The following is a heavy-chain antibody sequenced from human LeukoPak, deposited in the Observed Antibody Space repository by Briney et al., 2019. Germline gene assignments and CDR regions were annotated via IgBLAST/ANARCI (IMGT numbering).Heavy chain of an antibody. CDR1: GGSFSGYY. CDR3: ARGRRERQWLVFRGPFDY. V-gene: IGHV4-34*01. Sequence: SETLSLTCAVYGGSFSGYYWSWIRQPPGKGLEWIGEINHSGSTNYNPSLKSRVTISVDTSKNQFSLKLSSVTAADTAVYYCARGRRERQWLVFRGPFDYWGQGTLVTVSS. CDR2: INHSGST. D-gene: IGHD6-19*01. J-gene: IGHJ4*02.